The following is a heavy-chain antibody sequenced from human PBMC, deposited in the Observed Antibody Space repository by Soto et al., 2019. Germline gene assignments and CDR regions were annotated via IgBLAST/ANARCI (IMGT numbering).Heavy chain of an antibody. V-gene: IGHV3-23*01. CDR3: ARSREIIASAGSFDY. CDR2: ISTGGGST. CDR1: GFTFSSHV. J-gene: IGHJ4*02. Sequence: EVQLLESGGGLVQPGGSLRLSCAASGFTFSSHVMSWVRQAPGKGLEWVSGISTGGGSTDYADSVKGRFTISRDKSKNKMHLQMKSLRAEDTAVYYCARSREIIASAGSFDYWGQGTLVTVSS. D-gene: IGHD6-25*01.